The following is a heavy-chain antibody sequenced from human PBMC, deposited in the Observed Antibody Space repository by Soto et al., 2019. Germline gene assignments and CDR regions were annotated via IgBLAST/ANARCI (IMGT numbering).Heavy chain of an antibody. CDR3: ARGVRLLFDN. CDR2: ISGSGNKT. CDR1: GFSFSPYA. Sequence: GGSLRLSCAASGFSFSPYAMSWVRQAPGKGLEWVSVISGSGNKTYYADSVKGRFTISRDNSKDTLYLQMNGLSAEYTALYYFARGVRLLFDNWGQGPLVT. D-gene: IGHD2-21*01. J-gene: IGHJ4*02. V-gene: IGHV3-23*01.